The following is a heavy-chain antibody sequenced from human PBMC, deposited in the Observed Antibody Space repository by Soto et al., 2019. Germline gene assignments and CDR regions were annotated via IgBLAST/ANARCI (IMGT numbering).Heavy chain of an antibody. D-gene: IGHD3-3*01. CDR1: GCSISSGGYS. CDR3: AREWVPAYDFWSGTPLDGMDV. V-gene: IGHV4-30-2*01. J-gene: IGHJ6*04. CDR2: IYHSGST. Sequence: SETLSLTCAVSGCSISSGGYSWSWIRQPPGKGLEWIGYIYHSGSTYYNTSLKSRVTISVDRSKNQFSLKLSSVTAADTAVFYFAREWVPAYDFWSGTPLDGMDVWGKGTTFTVSS.